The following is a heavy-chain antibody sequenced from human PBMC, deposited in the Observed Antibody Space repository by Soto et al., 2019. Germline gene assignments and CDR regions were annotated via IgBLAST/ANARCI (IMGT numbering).Heavy chain of an antibody. Sequence: QVQLVQSGAEVKKPGSSVKVSCTASGGSISNFGISWVRQAPGQGLEWMGALIPVFGTPNYAQKFQDRVTINADESTTTVYMEVRSLTSEDTAVYYCARGDATKIVVTTYSAMDVWGKGTTVTVSS. D-gene: IGHD3-22*01. CDR3: ARGDATKIVVTTYSAMDV. CDR2: LIPVFGTP. J-gene: IGHJ6*04. V-gene: IGHV1-69*12. CDR1: GGSISNFG.